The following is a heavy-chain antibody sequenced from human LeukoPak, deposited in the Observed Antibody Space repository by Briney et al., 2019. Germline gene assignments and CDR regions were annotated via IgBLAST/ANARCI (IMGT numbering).Heavy chain of an antibody. J-gene: IGHJ5*02. V-gene: IGHV3-48*01. Sequence: GGSLRLSCAASGFTFNSYSMNWVRQAPGKGLEGVSYISSSSSTIYYADSVKGRFTISRDNAKNSLYLQMNSLRAEDTAVYYCAREWYYDFWSGYPGALQFDPWGQGTLVTVSS. CDR3: AREWYYDFWSGYPGALQFDP. CDR2: ISSSSSTI. CDR1: GFTFNSYS. D-gene: IGHD3-3*01.